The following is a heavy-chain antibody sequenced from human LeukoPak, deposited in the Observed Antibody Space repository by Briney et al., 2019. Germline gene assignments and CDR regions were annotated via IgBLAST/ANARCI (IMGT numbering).Heavy chain of an antibody. V-gene: IGHV3-23*01. CDR2: ISGRDGST. D-gene: IGHD6-19*01. Sequence: GGSLRLSCTASGFTFSNYGMNGVRQAPGKGLEWVSSISGRDGSTYHADSVKGQFTISRDNSKNTLYLQMNSLRAEDTAVYYCAKPTMAVAGTAWIDAFDIWGQGTMVTVSS. CDR3: AKPTMAVAGTAWIDAFDI. J-gene: IGHJ3*02. CDR1: GFTFSNYG.